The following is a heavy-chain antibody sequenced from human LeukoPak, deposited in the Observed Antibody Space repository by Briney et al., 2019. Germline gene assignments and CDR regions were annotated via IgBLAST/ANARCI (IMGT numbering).Heavy chain of an antibody. CDR3: ARDYYDSSGYYYPFGY. D-gene: IGHD3-22*01. CDR1: GFTFSSYW. V-gene: IGHV3-7*01. Sequence: GGSLRLSCAASGFTFSSYWMSWVRQAPGKGLEWVANIKQDGSEKYYVDSVKGRFTIPRDNAKNSLYLQMNSLRAEDTAVYYCARDYYDSSGYYYPFGYWGQGTLVTVSS. J-gene: IGHJ4*02. CDR2: IKQDGSEK.